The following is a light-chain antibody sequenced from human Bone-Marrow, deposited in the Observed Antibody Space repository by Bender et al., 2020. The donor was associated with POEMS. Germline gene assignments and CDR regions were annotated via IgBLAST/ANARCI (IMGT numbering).Light chain of an antibody. CDR3: CAYAGSRTFVL. J-gene: IGLJ2*01. CDR1: SRDVGTYKY. Sequence: QSVLTQPPSASGSPGQSVTISCTGTSRDVGTYKYVSWYQQHPGKAPKLLIYEVNKRPSGVSNRFSGSKSGSTASLTISGLQADDEGDYYCCAYAGSRTFVLFGGGTKLTVL. CDR2: EVN. V-gene: IGLV2-23*02.